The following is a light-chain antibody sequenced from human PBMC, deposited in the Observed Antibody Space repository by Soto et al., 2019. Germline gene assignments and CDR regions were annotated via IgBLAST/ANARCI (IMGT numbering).Light chain of an antibody. CDR2: DVS. V-gene: IGLV2-14*01. Sequence: QSVLTQPASVSGSPGQSIAISCTGTSSDVGGYNFVSWYQQHPGKAPKLMIYDVSNRPSGVSNRFSGSKSGNTASLTISGPQAENEADYYCSSYTSSSVLFGGGTQLTVL. CDR3: SSYTSSSVL. CDR1: SSDVGGYNF. J-gene: IGLJ2*01.